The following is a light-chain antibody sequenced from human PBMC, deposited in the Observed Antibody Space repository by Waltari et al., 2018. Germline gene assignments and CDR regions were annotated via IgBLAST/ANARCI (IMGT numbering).Light chain of an antibody. CDR3: QQYNNGVT. V-gene: IGKV3-15*01. CDR2: GAS. Sequence: EIVMTQSPATLSVSPGERATLSCSASQSVSSNLAWYQQKPGQAPRLLIYGASTRATGIPARFSGSGSGTEFTLTISSLQSEDFAVYYCQQYNNGVTFGQGTKLEIK. CDR1: QSVSSN. J-gene: IGKJ2*01.